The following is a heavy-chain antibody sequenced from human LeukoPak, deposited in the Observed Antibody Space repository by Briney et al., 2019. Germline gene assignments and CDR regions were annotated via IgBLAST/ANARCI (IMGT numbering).Heavy chain of an antibody. J-gene: IGHJ6*02. CDR1: GGTFSSYA. Sequence: SVKVSCKASGGTFSSYAISWVRQAPGQGLEWMGRIIPILGIANYAQKFQGRVTITADKSTSTAYMELSSLRSEDTAVYYCASGSHIAAAGDYYYYGMDVWGQGTTVTVSS. D-gene: IGHD6-13*01. CDR3: ASGSHIAAAGDYYYYGMDV. CDR2: IIPILGIA. V-gene: IGHV1-69*04.